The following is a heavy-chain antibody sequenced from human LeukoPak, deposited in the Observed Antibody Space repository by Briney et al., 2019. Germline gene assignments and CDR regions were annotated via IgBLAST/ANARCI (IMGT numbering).Heavy chain of an antibody. D-gene: IGHD3-22*01. J-gene: IGHJ4*02. CDR1: GGSFSGYY. V-gene: IGHV4-34*01. CDR2: INHSGST. Sequence: SETLSLTCAVYGGSFSGYYWSWIRQPPEKGLEWIGEINHSGSTNYNPSLKSRVTISVDTSKNQFSLKLSSVTAADTAVYYCARAPYYYDSSGYGTEFDYWGQGTLVTGSS. CDR3: ARAPYYYDSSGYGTEFDY.